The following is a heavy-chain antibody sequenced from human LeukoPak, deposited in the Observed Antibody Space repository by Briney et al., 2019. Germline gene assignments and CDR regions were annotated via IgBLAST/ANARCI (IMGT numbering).Heavy chain of an antibody. V-gene: IGHV4-34*01. CDR1: GGSFSGYY. CDR2: MNHSGIT. CDR3: ARGRMGYYGSGRAAVWFDP. J-gene: IGHJ5*02. Sequence: PSELLSLTCAVYGGSFSGYYWSWIRQPPGKGLEWIGEMNHSGITNYNPSLKSPVTLSVDTSKNQFSLKLRSVTAADTAVYYCARGRMGYYGSGRAAVWFDPWGQGTLVTPSA. D-gene: IGHD3-10*01.